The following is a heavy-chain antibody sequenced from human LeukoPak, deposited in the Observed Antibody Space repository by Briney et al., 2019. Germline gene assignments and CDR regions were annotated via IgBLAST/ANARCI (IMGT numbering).Heavy chain of an antibody. J-gene: IGHJ4*02. V-gene: IGHV1-8*01. CDR1: GYTFTSYD. Sequence: ASVKVSCTASGYTFTSYDINWVRQATGQGLEWMGWMNPNSGNTGYAQKFQGRVTMTRNTSISTAYMELSSLRSEDTAVYYCASVGYYAFWRGRTDFDYWGQGTLVTVSS. CDR3: ASVGYYAFWRGRTDFDY. CDR2: MNPNSGNT. D-gene: IGHD3/OR15-3a*01.